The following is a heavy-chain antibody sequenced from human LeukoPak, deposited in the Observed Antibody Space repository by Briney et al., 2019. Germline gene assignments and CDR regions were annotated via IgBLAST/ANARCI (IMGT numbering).Heavy chain of an antibody. V-gene: IGHV3-7*01. CDR2: IKQDGSEK. CDR3: ARDSPGGGYDS. CDR1: GFTFSNYW. J-gene: IGHJ5*02. D-gene: IGHD5-12*01. Sequence: QPGGSLRLSCAASGFTFSNYWMNWVRQAPGKGLERVANIKQDGSEKYYVDSVKGRFTIFRDNAKKSLYLQMNSLRAEDTAVYYCARDSPGGGYDSWGQGTLVTVSS.